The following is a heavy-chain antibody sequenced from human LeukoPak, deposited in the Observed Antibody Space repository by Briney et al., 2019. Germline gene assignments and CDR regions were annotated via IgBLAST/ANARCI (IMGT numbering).Heavy chain of an antibody. CDR1: GFTLSDYY. Sequence: GGSPRISCAAPGFTLSDYYMSWIRPAPGKGLGWGLYISSSGSTIYYADSVKGRFTISRDNAKNSLYLQMNSLRAEDTAVYYCAREPAGDTAMVTGWGQGTLVTVSS. J-gene: IGHJ4*02. V-gene: IGHV3-11*01. D-gene: IGHD5-18*01. CDR2: ISSSGSTI. CDR3: AREPAGDTAMVTG.